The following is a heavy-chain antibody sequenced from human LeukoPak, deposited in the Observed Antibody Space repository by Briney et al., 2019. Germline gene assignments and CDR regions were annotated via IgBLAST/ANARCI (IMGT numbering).Heavy chain of an antibody. D-gene: IGHD2-15*01. CDR2: ISWNSGSI. Sequence: GGSLRLSCAASGFTFGDYAMHWVRQAPGKGLEWVSGISWNSGSIGYADSVKGRFTISRDNAKNSLYLQMNSLRAEDMALYYCAKDRSRILGRYFDYWGQGTLVTVSS. CDR3: AKDRSRILGRYFDY. V-gene: IGHV3-9*03. CDR1: GFTFGDYA. J-gene: IGHJ4*02.